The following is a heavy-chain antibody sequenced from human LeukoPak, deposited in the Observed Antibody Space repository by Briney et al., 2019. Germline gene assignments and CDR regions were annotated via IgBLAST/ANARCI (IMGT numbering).Heavy chain of an antibody. J-gene: IGHJ2*01. D-gene: IGHD3-22*01. CDR2: IYPGDSDT. V-gene: IGHV5-51*01. CDR1: GYSFTSYW. Sequence: GESLKISCKGSGYSFTSYWIGWVRQMPGKGLEWMGIIYPGDSDTRYSPSFQGQVTISADKSISTAYLQWSSLKASDTAMYYCARGIVVVIPPYEYFDLWGRGTLVTVSS. CDR3: ARGIVVVIPPYEYFDL.